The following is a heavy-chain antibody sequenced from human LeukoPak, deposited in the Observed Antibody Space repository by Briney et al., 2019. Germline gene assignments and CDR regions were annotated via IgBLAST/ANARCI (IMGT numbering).Heavy chain of an antibody. CDR3: ARTTTVTANFDY. CDR1: GFTFSSYS. Sequence: GGSLRLSCAASGFTFSSYSMNWVRQAPGKGLEWVSYISSSGSTIYYADSVKGRFTISRDNAKNSLYLQMNSLRAEDTAVYYCARTTTVTANFDYWGQGTLVTVSS. J-gene: IGHJ4*02. D-gene: IGHD4-17*01. V-gene: IGHV3-48*04. CDR2: ISSSGSTI.